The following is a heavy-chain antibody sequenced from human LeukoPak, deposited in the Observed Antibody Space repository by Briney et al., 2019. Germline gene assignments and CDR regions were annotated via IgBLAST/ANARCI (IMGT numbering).Heavy chain of an antibody. CDR3: ARERSSGYYFDY. CDR1: GGTFISYA. D-gene: IGHD3-22*01. Sequence: SVKVSCKASGGTFISYAISWVRQAPGQGLEWMGRIIPILGIANYAQKFQGRVTITADKSTSTAYMELSSLRSEDTAVYYCARERSSGYYFDYWGQGTLVTVSS. CDR2: IIPILGIA. V-gene: IGHV1-69*04. J-gene: IGHJ4*02.